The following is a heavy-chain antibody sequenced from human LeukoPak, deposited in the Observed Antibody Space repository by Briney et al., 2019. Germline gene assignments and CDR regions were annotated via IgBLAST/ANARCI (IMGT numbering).Heavy chain of an antibody. J-gene: IGHJ4*02. V-gene: IGHV4-31*03. CDR1: GGSISSGGYY. CDR3: ARALSTVVTRRLFDY. Sequence: SETLSLTCTVSGGSISSGGYYWSWIRQHPGKGLEWTGYIYYSGSTYYNPSLKSRVTISVDTSKNQFSLKLSSVTAADTAVYYCARALSTVVTRRLFDYWGQGTLVTVSS. CDR2: IYYSGST. D-gene: IGHD4-17*01.